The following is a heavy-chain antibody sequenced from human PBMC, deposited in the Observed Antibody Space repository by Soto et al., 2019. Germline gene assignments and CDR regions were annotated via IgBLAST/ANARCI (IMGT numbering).Heavy chain of an antibody. CDR1: GYTFISYG. V-gene: IGHV1-18*04. J-gene: IGHJ6*02. Sequence: ASVKVSCKASGYTFISYGISWVRQAPGQGLEWMGWISAYNGNTNYAQKLQGRVTTTTDTSTSTAYMELRSLRSDDTAVYYCARDAPSYDSSGYPTPSGYYYYGMDVWGQGTTVTVSS. CDR2: ISAYNGNT. CDR3: ARDAPSYDSSGYPTPSGYYYYGMDV. D-gene: IGHD3-22*01.